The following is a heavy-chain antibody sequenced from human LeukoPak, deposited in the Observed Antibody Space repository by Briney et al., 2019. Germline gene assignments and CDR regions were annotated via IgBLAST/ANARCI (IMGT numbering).Heavy chain of an antibody. Sequence: PSETLSLTCTVSGGSISNYYWSWIRQPPGKGLEWIGYIYYSGSTNYNPSLKSRVTISVDTSKNQFSLKLSSVTAADTAVYYCARGITIFGVVMTENWFDPWGQGTLVTVSS. CDR1: GGSISNYY. CDR3: ARGITIFGVVMTENWFDP. J-gene: IGHJ5*02. CDR2: IYYSGST. V-gene: IGHV4-59*01. D-gene: IGHD3-3*01.